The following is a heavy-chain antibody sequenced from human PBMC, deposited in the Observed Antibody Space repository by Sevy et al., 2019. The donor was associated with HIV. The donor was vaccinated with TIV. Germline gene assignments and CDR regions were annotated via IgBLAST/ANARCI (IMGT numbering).Heavy chain of an antibody. Sequence: GESLKISCAASGFTFSTYSMNWVRQAPGKGLEWVSVMYSGGSPYYADSVKGRFALSRDMSKNTVYLQMNSLRAEDTAVYYCARGYCGGGSCTAFDPWGQGTLVTVSS. CDR1: GFTFSTYS. J-gene: IGHJ5*02. D-gene: IGHD2-15*01. V-gene: IGHV3-53*01. CDR2: MYSGGSP. CDR3: ARGYCGGGSCTAFDP.